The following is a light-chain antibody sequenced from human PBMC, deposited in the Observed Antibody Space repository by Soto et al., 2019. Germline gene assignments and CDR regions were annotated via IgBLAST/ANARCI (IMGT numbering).Light chain of an antibody. CDR2: GAS. Sequence: DIVLTQSPDTLSLSPGERATLSCRASQSVSSNYLAWYQQKPGQAPRLLIYGASTRDTGIPDRFSGSGSGTDFTLTISRLEPEDFAVYYCQQYGSSSYTFGQGTRLEIK. J-gene: IGKJ2*01. CDR1: QSVSSNY. V-gene: IGKV3-20*01. CDR3: QQYGSSSYT.